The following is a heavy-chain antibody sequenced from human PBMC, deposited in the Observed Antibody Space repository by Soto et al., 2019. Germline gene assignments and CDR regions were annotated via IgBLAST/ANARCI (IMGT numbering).Heavy chain of an antibody. V-gene: IGHV1-3*01. CDR3: ARELRFLEWPPFDY. D-gene: IGHD3-3*01. CDR2: INAGNGNT. Sequence: ASVKVSCKASGYTFTSYAMHWVRQAPGQRLEWMGWINAGNGNTKYSQKFQGRVTITRDTSASTAYMELSSLRSEDTAVYYCARELRFLEWPPFDYWGQGTLVTVSS. J-gene: IGHJ4*02. CDR1: GYTFTSYA.